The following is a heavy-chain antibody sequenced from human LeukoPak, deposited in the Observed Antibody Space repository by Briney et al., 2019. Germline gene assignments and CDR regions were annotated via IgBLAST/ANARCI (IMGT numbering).Heavy chain of an antibody. D-gene: IGHD1-26*01. CDR3: ARGGGSYSQYYFDY. Sequence: PSETLSLTCTVSGGSISSYYWSWIRQPPGKGLEWIGYIYYSGSTNYNPSLKSRVTISVDTSKNQFSLKLSSVTAADTAVYYCARGGGSYSQYYFDYWGQGTLVTVSS. CDR2: IYYSGST. J-gene: IGHJ4*02. CDR1: GGSISSYY. V-gene: IGHV4-59*01.